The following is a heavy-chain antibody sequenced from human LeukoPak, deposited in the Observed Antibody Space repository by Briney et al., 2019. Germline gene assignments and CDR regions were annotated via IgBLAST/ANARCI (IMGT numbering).Heavy chain of an antibody. J-gene: IGHJ4*02. CDR2: IDPSDSYT. V-gene: IGHV5-10-1*01. Sequence: AGESLKISCKGSGYTFTSYWITWVRQMPGKGLEWMGRIDPSDSYTNYSPSFRGHVTTSADKSISTAYLQWSSLKASDTAMYYCARHAAIGVPVSVDYWGQGTLVTVSS. CDR1: GYTFTSYW. D-gene: IGHD3-3*01. CDR3: ARHAAIGVPVSVDY.